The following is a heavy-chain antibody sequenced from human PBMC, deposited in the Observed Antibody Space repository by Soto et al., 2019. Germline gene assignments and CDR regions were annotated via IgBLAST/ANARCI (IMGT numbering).Heavy chain of an antibody. CDR1: GYTFTSYA. Sequence: ASVKVSCKASGYTFTSYAMRWVRQAPGQRLEWMGWINAGDGDTKYSQKFQGRVAITRDTSASTAYMELSSLRSEDTAVYFCARRTPQSWDPYDAFDYWGQGTMVTGSS. CDR2: INAGDGDT. CDR3: ARRTPQSWDPYDAFDY. D-gene: IGHD6-13*01. V-gene: IGHV1-3*01. J-gene: IGHJ3*01.